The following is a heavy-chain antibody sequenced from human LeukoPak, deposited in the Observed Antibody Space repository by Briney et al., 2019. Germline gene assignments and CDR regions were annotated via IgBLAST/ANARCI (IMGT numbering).Heavy chain of an antibody. Sequence: PSVRVSCKASGYTFTSYGISWVRQAPGQGLEWMGWISAYNGNTKYAQKLQGRVTMTTDTSTSTAYMELRSLRSDDTAVYYCARVHYDILTGYSYFDDWGQGTLVTVSS. D-gene: IGHD3-9*01. CDR1: GYTFTSYG. J-gene: IGHJ4*02. V-gene: IGHV1-18*01. CDR2: ISAYNGNT. CDR3: ARVHYDILTGYSYFDD.